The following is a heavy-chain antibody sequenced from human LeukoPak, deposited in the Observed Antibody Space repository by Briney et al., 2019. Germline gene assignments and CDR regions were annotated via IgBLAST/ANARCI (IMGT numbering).Heavy chain of an antibody. J-gene: IGHJ4*02. CDR1: GGSISNYY. Sequence: KPSETLSLTCTVSGGSISNYYWSWIRQPPGKGLEWIGHIYYSGATKYNPSLKSRISRSVDTSKNQFSLMLSSVTAADTAVYYCARFGITVVRGGKYYFDYWGQGTLVTVSS. D-gene: IGHD3-10*01. CDR3: ARFGITVVRGGKYYFDY. CDR2: IYYSGAT. V-gene: IGHV4-59*08.